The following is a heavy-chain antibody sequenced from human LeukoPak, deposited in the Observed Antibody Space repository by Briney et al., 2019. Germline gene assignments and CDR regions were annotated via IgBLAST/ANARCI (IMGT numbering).Heavy chain of an antibody. Sequence: SVKVSCKASGGTFSSYAISWVRQAPGQGLEWMGGIIPIFGTANYAQKFQGRVTITADESTSTAYMELSSPRSEDTAVYYCAREAAGHNYFDYWGQGTLVTVSS. V-gene: IGHV1-69*13. J-gene: IGHJ4*02. CDR3: AREAAGHNYFDY. CDR1: GGTFSSYA. CDR2: IIPIFGTA. D-gene: IGHD2-15*01.